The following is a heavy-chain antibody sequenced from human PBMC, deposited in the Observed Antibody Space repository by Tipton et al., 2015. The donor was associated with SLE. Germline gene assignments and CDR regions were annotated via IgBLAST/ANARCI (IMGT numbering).Heavy chain of an antibody. Sequence: SLRLSCAASGFTFSSYSMNWVRQAPGKGLEWVSSISSSSSYIYYADSVKGRFTISRDNAKNSLYLQMNSLRAEDTAVYYCARAGGYNWNYGVGMDVWGQGTTVTVSS. V-gene: IGHV3-21*01. CDR3: ARAGGYNWNYGVGMDV. J-gene: IGHJ6*02. CDR2: ISSSSSYI. CDR1: GFTFSSYS. D-gene: IGHD1-7*01.